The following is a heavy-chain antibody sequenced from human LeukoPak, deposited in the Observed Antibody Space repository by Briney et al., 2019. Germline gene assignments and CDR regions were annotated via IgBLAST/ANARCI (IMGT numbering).Heavy chain of an antibody. V-gene: IGHV3-21*01. J-gene: IGHJ3*02. Sequence: WGSLRLSCAASGFTFSSYSMNGVRQAPGKGLEWVSSISSSSSYIYYADSVKGRFTISRDNAKNSLYLQMNSLRAEDTAVYYCASWGRSETHDAFDIWGQGTMVTVSS. CDR3: ASWGRSETHDAFDI. D-gene: IGHD3-16*01. CDR2: ISSSSSYI. CDR1: GFTFSSYS.